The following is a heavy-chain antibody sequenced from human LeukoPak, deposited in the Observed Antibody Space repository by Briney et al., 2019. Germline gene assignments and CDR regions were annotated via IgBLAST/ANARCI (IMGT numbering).Heavy chain of an antibody. D-gene: IGHD2-2*01. CDR2: VYYSGST. CDR3: ARAPIVVVPAALTTGGNWFDP. J-gene: IGHJ5*02. Sequence: PSETLSLTCTVSGGSISSYYWSWIRQPPGKGLEWIGYVYYSGSTNYNPSLKSRVTISVDTSKNQFSLKLSSVTAADTAVYYCARAPIVVVPAALTTGGNWFDPWGQGTLVTVSS. CDR1: GGSISSYY. V-gene: IGHV4-59*12.